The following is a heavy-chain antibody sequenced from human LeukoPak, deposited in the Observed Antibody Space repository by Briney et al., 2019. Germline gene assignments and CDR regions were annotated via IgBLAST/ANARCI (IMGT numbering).Heavy chain of an antibody. Sequence: GGSLRLSCAASGFTFSSYWMSWVRQAPGKGLEWVANIKQDGSEKYYVDSVKGRFTISRDNAKNSLYLQMNSLRAEDTAVYYCSGDDREYSTSGLGVWGKGTTVIVSS. CDR3: SGDDREYSTSGLGV. D-gene: IGHD6-6*01. J-gene: IGHJ6*04. CDR2: IKQDGSEK. V-gene: IGHV3-7*01. CDR1: GFTFSSYW.